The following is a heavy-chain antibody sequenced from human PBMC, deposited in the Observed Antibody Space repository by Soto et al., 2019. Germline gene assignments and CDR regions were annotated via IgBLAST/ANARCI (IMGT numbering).Heavy chain of an antibody. V-gene: IGHV3-30*18. CDR3: AKGASIAAAGGGY. D-gene: IGHD6-13*01. CDR2: ISYDGSNK. Sequence: QVQLVESGGGVVQPGRSLRLSCAASGFTFSSYGMHWVRQAPGKGLEWVAVISYDGSNKYYADSVKGRFTISRDNSKNTLYLQMHSLRAEDTAVYYCAKGASIAAAGGGYWGQGTLVTVSS. CDR1: GFTFSSYG. J-gene: IGHJ4*02.